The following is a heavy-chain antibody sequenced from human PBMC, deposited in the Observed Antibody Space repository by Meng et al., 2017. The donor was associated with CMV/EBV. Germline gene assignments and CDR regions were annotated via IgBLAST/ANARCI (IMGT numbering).Heavy chain of an antibody. J-gene: IGHJ5*02. CDR1: GFTVSSNE. CDR3: AKVAVPHSSSFYNWFDP. CDR2: ISGGST. D-gene: IGHD6-13*01. Sequence: GESLKISCAASGFTVSSNEMSWVRQAPGKGLEWVSSISGGSTYYADSRKGRFTISRDNSKNTLYLQMNSLRAEDTAVYYCAKVAVPHSSSFYNWFDPWGQGTLVTVSS. V-gene: IGHV3-38-3*01.